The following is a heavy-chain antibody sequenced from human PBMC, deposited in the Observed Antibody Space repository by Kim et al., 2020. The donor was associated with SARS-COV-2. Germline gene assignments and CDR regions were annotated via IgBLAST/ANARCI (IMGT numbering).Heavy chain of an antibody. CDR3: AKEGAADLYYFDS. V-gene: IGHV3-23*01. CDR2: ISDDGANT. Sequence: GGSLRLSCAASGFTFNIFAMNWVRQAPGKGLEWVSGISDDGANTYYSYSVRGRFTISRDNSKRIVYLQMNSLRAGDTAVYYCAKEGAADLYYFDSWGQGTLVTGSS. CDR1: GFTFNIFA. D-gene: IGHD6-25*01. J-gene: IGHJ4*02.